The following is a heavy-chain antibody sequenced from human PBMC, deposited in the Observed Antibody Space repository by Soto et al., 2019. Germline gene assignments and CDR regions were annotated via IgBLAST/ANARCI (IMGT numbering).Heavy chain of an antibody. Sequence: QVQLVQSGAEVKKPGSSVKVSCKASGGTFSTYAITWVRQAPGQGLEWLGGIIPIFGTTDYARKFQGRVTITAAESTSTVFIELSSLTSEDTAVYYCARGVGAYDLDYRGQGTLVTVSA. D-gene: IGHD1-26*01. CDR1: GGTFSTYA. J-gene: IGHJ4*02. CDR3: ARGVGAYDLDY. CDR2: IIPIFGTT. V-gene: IGHV1-69*01.